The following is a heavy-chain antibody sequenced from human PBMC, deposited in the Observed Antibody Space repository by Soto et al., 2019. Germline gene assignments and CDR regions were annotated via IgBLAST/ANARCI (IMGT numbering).Heavy chain of an antibody. CDR2: IIPIFGTA. D-gene: IGHD4-17*01. CDR3: ARDLWGDYAWFDP. J-gene: IGHJ5*02. V-gene: IGHV1-69*13. CDR1: GGTFSSYA. Sequence: SVKVSCKASGGTFSSYAISWVRQAPGQGLEWMGGIIPIFGTANYAQKFQGRVTITADESTSTAYMELSSLRSEDTAVYYCARDLWGDYAWFDPWGQGTLVTVSS.